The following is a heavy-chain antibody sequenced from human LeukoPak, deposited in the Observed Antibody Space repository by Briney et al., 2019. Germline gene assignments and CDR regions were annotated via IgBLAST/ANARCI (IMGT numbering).Heavy chain of an antibody. CDR2: IKSKTDGGTT. CDR3: RYYDSSGPPLYGMDV. CDR1: GFTFSNAW. V-gene: IGHV3-15*01. Sequence: GGSLRLSCAASGFTFSNAWMSWVRQAPGKGLEWVGRIKSKTDGGTTDYAAPVKGRFTISRDDSKNTLYLQMNSLKTEDTAVCYCRYYDSSGPPLYGMDVWGQGTTVTVSS. D-gene: IGHD3-22*01. J-gene: IGHJ6*02.